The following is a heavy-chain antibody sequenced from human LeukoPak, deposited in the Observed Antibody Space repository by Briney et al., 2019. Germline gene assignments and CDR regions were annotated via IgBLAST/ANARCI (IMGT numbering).Heavy chain of an antibody. CDR3: ARDSITMVRGVIIRTYSGYYFDY. CDR1: GYTFTSYY. CDR2: INPSGGST. D-gene: IGHD3-10*01. J-gene: IGHJ4*02. V-gene: IGHV1-46*01. Sequence: ASVKVSCKASGYTFTSYYMHWVRQAPGQGLEWMGIINPSGGSTSYAQKFQGRVTMTRDTSTSTVYMELSSLRSEDTAVYYCARDSITMVRGVIIRTYSGYYFDYWGQGTLVTVSS.